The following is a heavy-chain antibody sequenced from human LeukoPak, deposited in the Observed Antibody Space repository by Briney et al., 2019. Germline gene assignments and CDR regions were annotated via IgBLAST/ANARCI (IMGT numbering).Heavy chain of an antibody. CDR1: GFTFSSYA. J-gene: IGHJ3*02. CDR3: ARPRTFGGVIVSRAFDI. Sequence: GRSLRLSCAASGFTFSSYAMHWVRQAPGKGLEWVAVISYDGSNKYYADSVKGRFTISRDNSKNTLYLQMNSLRAEDTAVYYCARPRTFGGVIVSRAFDIWGQGTMVTVSS. D-gene: IGHD3-16*02. V-gene: IGHV3-30-3*01. CDR2: ISYDGSNK.